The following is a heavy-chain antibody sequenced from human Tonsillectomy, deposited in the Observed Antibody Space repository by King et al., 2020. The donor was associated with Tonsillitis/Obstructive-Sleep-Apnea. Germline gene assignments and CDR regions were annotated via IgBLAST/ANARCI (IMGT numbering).Heavy chain of an antibody. CDR2: IYWDDDK. Sequence: ITLKESGPTLVKPTQTLTLTCTFSGFSLSTGGVGVGWIRQPPGKALEWLALIYWDDDKLYSPSLKSRPTITKHTSKNQVVLTMTTMDPVDTATYYCARGSYDSDDFDIWGQGTVVTVSS. CDR1: GFSLSTGGVG. CDR3: ARGSYDSDDFDI. D-gene: IGHD3-10*01. J-gene: IGHJ3*02. V-gene: IGHV2-5*02.